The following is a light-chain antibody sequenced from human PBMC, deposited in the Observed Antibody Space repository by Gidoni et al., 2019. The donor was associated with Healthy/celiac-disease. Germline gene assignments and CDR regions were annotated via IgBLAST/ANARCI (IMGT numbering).Light chain of an antibody. J-gene: IGLJ1*01. CDR3: SSYTSSSTLG. V-gene: IGLV2-14*03. Sequence: QSALPQPASVSGSPGQSITISCTGTSRDVGGYNYVYWYQQHPGKAPKLKIYDVSNRPSGVSNRFSGSKSGNTASLTISGLQAEDEADYYCSSYTSSSTLGFGTGTKVTVL. CDR1: SRDVGGYNY. CDR2: DVS.